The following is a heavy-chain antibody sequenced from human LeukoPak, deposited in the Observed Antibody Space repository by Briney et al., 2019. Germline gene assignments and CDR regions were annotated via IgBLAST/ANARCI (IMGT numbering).Heavy chain of an antibody. J-gene: IGHJ4*02. CDR3: ARAIGIVATIGFARGTRYFDY. CDR2: INPNSGGT. Sequence: GASVKVSCKASGYTFTGYYMHWVRQAPGQGLEWMGWINPNSGGTSYAQKFQGRVTMTRDTSISTAYMELSRLRSDDTAVYYCARAIGIVATIGFARGTRYFDYWGQGTLVTVSS. V-gene: IGHV1-2*02. CDR1: GYTFTGYY. D-gene: IGHD5-12*01.